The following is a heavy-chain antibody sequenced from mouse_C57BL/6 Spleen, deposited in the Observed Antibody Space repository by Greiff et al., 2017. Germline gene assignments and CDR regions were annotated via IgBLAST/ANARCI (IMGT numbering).Heavy chain of an antibody. CDR2: IKPKNGGT. Sequence: VHVKQSGPELVKPGASVKMSCKASGYTFTDYNMHWVKQSHGKSLEWIGYIKPKNGGTSYNQKFKGKATLTVNKSSSTAYMELRSLTSEDSAVYYCASYYYGSSYWFAYWGQGTLVTVSA. CDR3: ASYYYGSSYWFAY. J-gene: IGHJ3*01. V-gene: IGHV1-22*01. D-gene: IGHD1-1*01. CDR1: GYTFTDYN.